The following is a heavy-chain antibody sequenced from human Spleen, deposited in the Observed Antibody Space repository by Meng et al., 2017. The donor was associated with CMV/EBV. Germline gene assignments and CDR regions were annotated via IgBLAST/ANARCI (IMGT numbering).Heavy chain of an antibody. CDR3: AKGYCSGKRCYLDFYYYGMDV. CDR1: GFMFGDYA. CDR2: ISYEGKTQ. V-gene: IGHV3-30*02. D-gene: IGHD2-15*01. J-gene: IGHJ6*02. Sequence: GESLKISCAASGFMFGDYAMYWVRQAPGKGLEWVAFISYEGKTQYFADSVKGRFTISRDNPRDTLFLQMSSLTAADTAVYYCAKGYCSGKRCYLDFYYYGMDVWGQGTTVTVSS.